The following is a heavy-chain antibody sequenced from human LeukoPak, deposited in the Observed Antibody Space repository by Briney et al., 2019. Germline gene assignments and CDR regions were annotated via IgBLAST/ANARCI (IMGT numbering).Heavy chain of an antibody. D-gene: IGHD3-10*01. CDR2: TSGSGGNP. J-gene: IGHJ4*02. V-gene: IGHV3-23*01. CDR1: VFASNSYA. Sequence: GRSLRLSCAASVFASNSYAMSWLRQAPGEGLDWDSVTSGSGGNPYYADSVKGRFTISRDNSKNTVYLHMNSLRAEDTALYYCGKETGIILVRGAVDYWGQGTLVTVSS. CDR3: GKETGIILVRGAVDY.